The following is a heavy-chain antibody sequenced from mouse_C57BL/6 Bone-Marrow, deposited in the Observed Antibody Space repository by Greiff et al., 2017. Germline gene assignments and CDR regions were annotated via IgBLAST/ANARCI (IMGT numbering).Heavy chain of an antibody. CDR1: GFTFSDYG. Sequence: EVKLMESGGGLVKPGGSLKLSCAASGFTFSDYGMHWVRQAPEKGLEWVAYISSGSSTIYYADTVKGRFTISRDNAKNTLFLQMTSLRSEDTAMYYCARGGYADVWGTGATVTVSS. J-gene: IGHJ1*03. CDR2: ISSGSSTI. V-gene: IGHV5-17*01. D-gene: IGHD2-2*01. CDR3: ARGGYADV.